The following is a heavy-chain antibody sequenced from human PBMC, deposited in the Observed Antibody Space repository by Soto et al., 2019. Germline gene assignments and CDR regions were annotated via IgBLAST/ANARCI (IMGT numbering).Heavy chain of an antibody. Sequence: QVQLVESGGGVVQPGRSLRLSCAASGFTFSSYGMHWVRQAPGKGLEWVAVISYDGSNKYYADSVKGRFTISRDNSKNTLYLQMNSLRAEDTAVYYCAKSLGDSSSRTLDYWGQGTLVTVSS. D-gene: IGHD3-22*01. J-gene: IGHJ4*02. CDR3: AKSLGDSSSRTLDY. V-gene: IGHV3-30*18. CDR2: ISYDGSNK. CDR1: GFTFSSYG.